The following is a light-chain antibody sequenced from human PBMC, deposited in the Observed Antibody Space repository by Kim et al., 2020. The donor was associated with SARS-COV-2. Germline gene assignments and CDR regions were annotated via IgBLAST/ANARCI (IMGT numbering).Light chain of an antibody. CDR1: QNIRNY. V-gene: IGKV1-17*01. J-gene: IGKJ2*01. Sequence: SASVGDRVTITCRASQNIRNYLGWFQQKPGKAPNRLISVASTLQSGVPSRFSGSGSETEFTLTISSLQPDDFATYYCLQYYAFPRTFGQGTKLEI. CDR3: LQYYAFPRT. CDR2: VAS.